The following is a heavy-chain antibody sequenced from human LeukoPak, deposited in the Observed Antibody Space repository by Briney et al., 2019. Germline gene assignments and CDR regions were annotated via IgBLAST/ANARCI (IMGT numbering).Heavy chain of an antibody. Sequence: GGSLRLTCAASGFTFSSYWMSWVRQAPGKGLEWVANIKQDGSEKYYVDSVKGRFTISRDNAKNSLYLQMNSLRAEDTAVYYCARWGATVTTDPSYYYYGMDVWGQGTTVTVSS. CDR2: IKQDGSEK. D-gene: IGHD4-17*01. J-gene: IGHJ6*02. CDR1: GFTFSSYW. V-gene: IGHV3-7*01. CDR3: ARWGATVTTDPSYYYYGMDV.